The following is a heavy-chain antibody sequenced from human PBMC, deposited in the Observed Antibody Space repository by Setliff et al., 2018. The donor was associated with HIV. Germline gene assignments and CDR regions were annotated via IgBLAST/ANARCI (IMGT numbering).Heavy chain of an antibody. D-gene: IGHD1-26*01. V-gene: IGHV4-34*01. Sequence: SETLSLTCAVYGESLSDYYWSWIRQPPGKGLEWIGEINHNKSSDYNPSLKSRVTMSVDTSKNQFSLKLKSVTAADTAIYFCARGKGGLVGPAEFDYWGPGTLVTVSS. CDR3: ARGKGGLVGPAEFDY. J-gene: IGHJ4*02. CDR2: INHNKSS. CDR1: GESLSDYY.